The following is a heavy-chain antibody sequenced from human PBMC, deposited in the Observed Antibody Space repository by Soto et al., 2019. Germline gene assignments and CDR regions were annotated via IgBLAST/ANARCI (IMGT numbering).Heavy chain of an antibody. J-gene: IGHJ6*02. CDR1: GFTLGSHW. Sequence: GGSLRLSCAASGFTLGSHWITWVRQAPGKGLEWVGNINPGGTEKNYLDSVKGRFTISRDNAQNSLYLEMNSLRVEDEAVYYCARGHYGMDVWSRGTTVTVSS. CDR2: INPGGTEK. CDR3: ARGHYGMDV. V-gene: IGHV3-7*01.